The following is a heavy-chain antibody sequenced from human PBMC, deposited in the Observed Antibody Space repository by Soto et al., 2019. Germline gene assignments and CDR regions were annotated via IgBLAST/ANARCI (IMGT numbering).Heavy chain of an antibody. CDR1: GFTFSNFG. V-gene: IGHV3-33*01. CDR3: HWGYFQH. CDR2: IWFDGSKK. Sequence: QVQLVESGGGVVQPGRSLRLSCAASGFTFSNFGMHWVRQAPGKGLEWVTFIWFDGSKKYYADSVKGRFTISRDNSRDTLYLQMNTLRAEDTAVYTQHWGYFQHWGQGTLVTVSS. D-gene: IGHD7-27*01. J-gene: IGHJ1*01.